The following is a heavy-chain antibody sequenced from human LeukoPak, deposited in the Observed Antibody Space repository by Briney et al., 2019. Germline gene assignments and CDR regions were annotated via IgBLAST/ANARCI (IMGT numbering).Heavy chain of an antibody. J-gene: IGHJ5*02. CDR1: GGSISSGSYY. CDR2: IYTSGST. CDR3: AREDYSYPTSGPFDP. Sequence: SETLSLTCTVSGGSISSGSYYWSWIRQPAGKGLERIGRIYTSGSTNYNPSLKSRVTISVDTSKNQFSLKLSSVTAADTAVYYCAREDYSYPTSGPFDPWGQGTLVTVSS. D-gene: IGHD1-26*01. V-gene: IGHV4-61*02.